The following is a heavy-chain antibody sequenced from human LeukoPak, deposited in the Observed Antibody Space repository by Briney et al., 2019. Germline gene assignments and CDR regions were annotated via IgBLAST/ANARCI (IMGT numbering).Heavy chain of an antibody. Sequence: SVKVSCKASGGTFSSYAISWVRQAPGQGLEWMGRIIPILGIANYAQKFQGRVTITADKSTSTAYMELSSLRSEDTAVYYCARGVYGSGSYQPTRDAFDIWGQGTMVTVSS. V-gene: IGHV1-69*04. CDR2: IIPILGIA. CDR1: GGTFSSYA. J-gene: IGHJ3*02. D-gene: IGHD3-10*01. CDR3: ARGVYGSGSYQPTRDAFDI.